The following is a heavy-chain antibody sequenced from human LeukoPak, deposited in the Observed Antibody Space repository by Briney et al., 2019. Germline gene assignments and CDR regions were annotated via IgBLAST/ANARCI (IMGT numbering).Heavy chain of an antibody. CDR3: AREPWDSYGSLDY. V-gene: IGHV3-30-3*01. Sequence: GGSLRLSCAASGFTFSSYAMHWVRQAPGKGLEWVAVISYDGSNKYYADSVKGRFTISRDNSKNTLYLQMNSLRAEDTAVYYCAREPWDSYGSLDYWGQGTLVTVSS. CDR2: ISYDGSNK. CDR1: GFTFSSYA. J-gene: IGHJ4*02. D-gene: IGHD5-18*01.